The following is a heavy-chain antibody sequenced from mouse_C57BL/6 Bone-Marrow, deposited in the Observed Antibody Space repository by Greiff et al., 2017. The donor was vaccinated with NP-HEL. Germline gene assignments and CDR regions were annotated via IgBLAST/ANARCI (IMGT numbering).Heavy chain of an antibody. CDR3: ARIGNYYGSSYDWDFDV. CDR1: GYAFSSSW. Sequence: QVHVKQSGPELVKPGASVKISCKASGYAFSSSWMNWVQQRPGKGLEWIGRIYPGDGDTNYTGKFQGKATLTADTSSSTAYMQLSCLTSEDSAVDFCARIGNYYGSSYDWDFDVWGTGTTVTVSS. J-gene: IGHJ1*03. V-gene: IGHV1-82*01. CDR2: IYPGDGDT. D-gene: IGHD1-1*01.